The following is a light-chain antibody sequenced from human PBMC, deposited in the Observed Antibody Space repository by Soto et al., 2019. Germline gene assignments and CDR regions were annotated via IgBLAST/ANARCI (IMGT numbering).Light chain of an antibody. J-gene: IGLJ2*01. CDR1: SSNIGNNY. Sequence: QSVLTQPPSVSAAPGQKVTISCSGCSSNIGNNYVSWYQQLPGTAPKLLIYDSNKRPSGIPDRFSGSKSGTSATLGITGLQTGDEADYYCGTWDNSLSAVVFGGGTKLTVL. CDR3: GTWDNSLSAVV. V-gene: IGLV1-51*01. CDR2: DSN.